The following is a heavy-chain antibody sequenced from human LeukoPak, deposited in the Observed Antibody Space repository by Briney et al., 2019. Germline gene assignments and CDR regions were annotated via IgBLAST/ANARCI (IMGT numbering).Heavy chain of an antibody. CDR3: ARDSLLRGYSYGFFYFDY. Sequence: PSETLSLTCTVSGGSISSYYWSWIRQPAGKGLDWIGRIYTSGSTNYNPSLKSRVTMSVDTSENQFSLKLSSVTAADTAVYYCARDSLLRGYSYGFFYFDYWGQGTLVTVSA. J-gene: IGHJ4*02. D-gene: IGHD5-18*01. CDR2: IYTSGST. CDR1: GGSISSYY. V-gene: IGHV4-4*07.